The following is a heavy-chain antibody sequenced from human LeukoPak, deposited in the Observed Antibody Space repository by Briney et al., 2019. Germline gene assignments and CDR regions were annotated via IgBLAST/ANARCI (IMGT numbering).Heavy chain of an antibody. J-gene: IGHJ4*02. CDR2: IIPIFGTA. Sequence: SVKVPCKASGGTFSSYAISWVRQAPGQGLEWMGGIIPIFGTANYAQKSQGRVTITADESTSTAYMELSSLRSEDTAVYYCASAPDCGGDCPPDYWGQGTLVTVSS. CDR1: GGTFSSYA. CDR3: ASAPDCGGDCPPDY. V-gene: IGHV1-69*13. D-gene: IGHD2-21*02.